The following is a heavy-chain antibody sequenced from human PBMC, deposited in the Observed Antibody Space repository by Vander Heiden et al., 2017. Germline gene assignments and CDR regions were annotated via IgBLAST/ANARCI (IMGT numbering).Heavy chain of an antibody. V-gene: IGHV3-33*06. CDR3: AKSELDY. CDR1: GFTFSSYG. Sequence: QVQLVESGGGVVQPGRSLRLSCAASGFTFSSYGMHGVRQAPGKGLEWVAVIWYDGSNKYYADSVKGRFTISRDNSKNSLYLQMNSLRAEDTAVYYCAKSELDYWGQGTLVTVSS. D-gene: IGHD1-26*01. J-gene: IGHJ4*02. CDR2: IWYDGSNK.